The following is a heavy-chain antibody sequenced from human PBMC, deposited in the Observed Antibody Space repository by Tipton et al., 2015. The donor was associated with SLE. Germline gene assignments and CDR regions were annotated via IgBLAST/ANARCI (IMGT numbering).Heavy chain of an antibody. D-gene: IGHD4-17*01. V-gene: IGHV4-59*04. CDR1: GDPITNFY. CDR3: AAYGPFMDEYYYYYMDV. Sequence: TLSLTCTVSGDPITNFYWGWIRQPPGKGPECIGYIYHTGSTRLNPSLESRVTMSVDTSKNQFSLKLSSVTAADTAVYYCAAYGPFMDEYYYYYMDVWGKGTTVTVSS. J-gene: IGHJ6*03. CDR2: IYHTGST.